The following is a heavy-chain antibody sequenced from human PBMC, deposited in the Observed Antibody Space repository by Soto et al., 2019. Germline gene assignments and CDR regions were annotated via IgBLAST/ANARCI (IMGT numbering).Heavy chain of an antibody. Sequence: QVQLQESGPGLVKPSETLSLTCTVSGGSVSSGSYYWSWIRQPPGKGLEWIGYIYYSGSTNYNPSLKSRVTISVDTSKNQFSLKLSSVTAADTAVYCCARDLSMDVWGQGTTVSVSS. CDR1: GGSVSSGSYY. CDR3: ARDLSMDV. V-gene: IGHV4-61*01. CDR2: IYYSGST. J-gene: IGHJ6*02.